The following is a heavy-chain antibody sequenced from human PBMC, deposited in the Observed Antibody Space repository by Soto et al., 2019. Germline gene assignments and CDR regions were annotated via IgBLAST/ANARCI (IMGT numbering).Heavy chain of an antibody. V-gene: IGHV1-8*01. CDR2: MNPNSGNT. D-gene: IGHD1-1*01. CDR3: ARGGWYDAKGGTMRRNWFDP. CDR1: GYTFTSYD. J-gene: IGHJ5*02. Sequence: ASGKVSCKASGYTFTSYDINWVRQATGQGLEWMGWMNPNSGNTGYAQKFQGRVTMTRNTSISTAYMELSSLRSEDTAVYYCARGGWYDAKGGTMRRNWFDPWGQGTLVTVSS.